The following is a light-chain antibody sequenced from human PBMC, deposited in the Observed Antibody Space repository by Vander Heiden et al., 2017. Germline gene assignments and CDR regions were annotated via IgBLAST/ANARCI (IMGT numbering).Light chain of an antibody. CDR1: QSVLYSSNNKNY. J-gene: IGKJ1*01. CDR2: WAS. Sequence: DIVMTQSPDFLAVSLGERATINCKSSQSVLYSSNNKNYLAWYQQKPGQPPKLLIYWASTRESGVPDRFSGSGSGTDFTLTISSLQAEDVAVYYCQQYYSAPWTFGQGTKVELK. V-gene: IGKV4-1*01. CDR3: QQYYSAPWT.